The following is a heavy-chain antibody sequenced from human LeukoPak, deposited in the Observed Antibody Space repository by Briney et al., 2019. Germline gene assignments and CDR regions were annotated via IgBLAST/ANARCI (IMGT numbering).Heavy chain of an antibody. CDR1: GYTFTSYG. CDR2: ISAYNGNT. V-gene: IGHV1-18*01. Sequence: ASVKVSCKASGYTFTSYGISWVRQSPGQGLEWMGWISAYNGNTNYAQKLQGRVTMTTDTSTSTAYMELRSLRSDDTAVYYCARELGVYERGMVAAFDIWGQGTMVTVSS. D-gene: IGHD3-16*01. CDR3: ARELGVYERGMVAAFDI. J-gene: IGHJ3*02.